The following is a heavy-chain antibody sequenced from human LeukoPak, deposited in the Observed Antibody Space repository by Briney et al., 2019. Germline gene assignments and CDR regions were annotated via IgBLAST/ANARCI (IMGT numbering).Heavy chain of an antibody. Sequence: PGESLRLSCITSGFTFSTHTMNWLRQAPGKGLEWVSVISYDGSNKYYADSVKGRFTISRDNSKNTLYLQMNSLRAEDTAVYYCARDRSRDYGDLNWFDPWGQGTLVTVSS. CDR3: ARDRSRDYGDLNWFDP. D-gene: IGHD4-17*01. CDR1: GFTFSTHT. J-gene: IGHJ5*02. CDR2: ISYDGSNK. V-gene: IGHV3-30*03.